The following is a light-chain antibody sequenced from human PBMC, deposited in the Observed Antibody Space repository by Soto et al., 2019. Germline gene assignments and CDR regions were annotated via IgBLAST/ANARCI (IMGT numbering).Light chain of an antibody. CDR1: QSVGSN. V-gene: IGKV3-20*01. J-gene: IGKJ4*01. CDR3: QQYGSSPLT. CDR2: GAS. Sequence: EMVMTQSPATLSVSPGERATLSCRASQSVGSNLAWYQQKPGQAPRLLIYGASSRATGIPDRFSGSGSGTDFTLTISRLEPEDFAVYYCQQYGSSPLTFGGGTKVDI.